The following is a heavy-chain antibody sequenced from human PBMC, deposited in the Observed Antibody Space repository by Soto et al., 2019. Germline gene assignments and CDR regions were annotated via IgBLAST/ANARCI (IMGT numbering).Heavy chain of an antibody. CDR1: GGSFSGYY. V-gene: IGHV4-34*01. J-gene: IGHJ3*02. Sequence: SETLSLTCAVYGGSFSGYYWSWIRQPPGKGLEWIGEINHSGSTNYNPSLKSRVTISVDTSKNQFSLKLSSVTAADTAVYYCARGLYYYDRSGDAFDIWGQGTMVTVSS. D-gene: IGHD3-22*01. CDR3: ARGLYYYDRSGDAFDI. CDR2: INHSGST.